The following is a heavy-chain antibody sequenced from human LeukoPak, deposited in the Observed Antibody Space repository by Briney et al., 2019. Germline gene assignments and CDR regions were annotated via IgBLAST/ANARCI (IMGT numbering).Heavy chain of an antibody. V-gene: IGHV3-53*01. J-gene: IGHJ3*02. CDR1: GITVSTNY. CDR2: IYSGGST. CDR3: AKTYMWSIDAFHM. D-gene: IGHD2-8*02. Sequence: GSLRLSCAASGITVSTNYMSWVRQAPEKGLEWVSSIYSGGSTYHADSVKGRFTISRDNSKNTLFLQLNSLRAEDAAVYYCAKTYMWSIDAFHMWGQGTMVTVSS.